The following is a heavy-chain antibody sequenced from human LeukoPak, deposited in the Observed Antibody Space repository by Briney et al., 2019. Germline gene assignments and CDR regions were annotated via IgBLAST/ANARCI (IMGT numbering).Heavy chain of an antibody. V-gene: IGHV3-21*01. CDR2: ISSSSSYI. Sequence: GGSLRLSCAASGFTFSSYSMNWVRQAPGKGLEWVSYISSSSSYIYHADSVKGRFTISRDNAKNSLYLQMNRLRAEDTAVYYCARGGYSYGFLFDYWGQGTLVTVSS. CDR3: ARGGYSYGFLFDY. J-gene: IGHJ4*02. D-gene: IGHD5-18*01. CDR1: GFTFSSYS.